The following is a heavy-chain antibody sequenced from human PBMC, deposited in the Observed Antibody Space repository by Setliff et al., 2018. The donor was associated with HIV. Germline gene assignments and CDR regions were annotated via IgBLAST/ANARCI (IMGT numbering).Heavy chain of an antibody. D-gene: IGHD1-7*01. CDR1: GGPLTDHY. Sequence: ASETLSLTCAVHGGPLTDHYWNWIRQSPGKGLEWIAEVHHTGYLNYNPSLKSRVTISRDPSTKQFSLKLNSVTAADTAVYYCARVRLELRQYWFDSWGQGSPVTVSS. J-gene: IGHJ5*01. CDR2: VHHTGYL. CDR3: ARVRLELRQYWFDS. V-gene: IGHV4-34*01.